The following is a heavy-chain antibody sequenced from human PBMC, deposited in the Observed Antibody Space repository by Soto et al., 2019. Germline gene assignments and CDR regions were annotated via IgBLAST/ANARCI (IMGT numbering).Heavy chain of an antibody. D-gene: IGHD3-22*01. CDR3: ARDQLYYNDISGRPLNAFDV. J-gene: IGHJ3*01. CDR1: GSSMTTYY. Sequence: SSETLSLTCSVSGSSMTTYYWHWIRQAPGKGLEWIGFIYNSGRGSTGSNPSLSSRVTFSIETSKNQFSLKLDSVTAADTAVYYCARDQLYYNDISGRPLNAFDVWGQGTMVTVSS. V-gene: IGHV4-59*12. CDR2: IYNSGRGST.